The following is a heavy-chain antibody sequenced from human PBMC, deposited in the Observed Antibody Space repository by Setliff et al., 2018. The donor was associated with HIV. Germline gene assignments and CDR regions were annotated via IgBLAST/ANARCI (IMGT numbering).Heavy chain of an antibody. CDR2: IYDSGKT. D-gene: IGHD3-22*01. CDR3: ARGPTDGYYDSSGRTCYPNWFDP. J-gene: IGHJ5*02. V-gene: IGHV4-31*03. CDR1: GRSISSGGSY. Sequence: SETLSLTCSVSGRSISSGGSYWSWVRQNPGKGLEWIGYIYDSGKTHYNPSLRSRVSISADTSKNQFSLKLSSVTAADTAVYYCARGPTDGYYDSSGRTCYPNWFDPWGPGTLVTV.